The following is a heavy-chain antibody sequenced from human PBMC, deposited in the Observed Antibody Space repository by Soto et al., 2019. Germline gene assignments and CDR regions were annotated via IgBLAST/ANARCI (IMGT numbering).Heavy chain of an antibody. J-gene: IGHJ6*03. Sequence: PGGSLRLSCAASGFTFSNYAMTWVRQAPGKGLEWVSRNGATGSSTYYADSVKGRFTISRDNSKNMLYLQLSSLRAEDTAVYYCAKTLGYCSGSGCSVGYFYYMDVWGKGTTVTVSS. D-gene: IGHD2-15*01. CDR2: NGATGSST. CDR1: GFTFSNYA. V-gene: IGHV3-23*01. CDR3: AKTLGYCSGSGCSVGYFYYMDV.